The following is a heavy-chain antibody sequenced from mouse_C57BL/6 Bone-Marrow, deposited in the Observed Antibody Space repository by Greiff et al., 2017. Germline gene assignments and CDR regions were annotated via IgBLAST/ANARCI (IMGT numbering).Heavy chain of an antibody. CDR2: INPNNGGT. Sequence: EVQLQQSGPELVKPGASVKIPCKASGYTFTDYNMDWVKQSHGKSLEWIGDINPNNGGTIYNQKFKGKATLTVDKSSSTAYMELRSLTSEDTAVYYCARRKGLRHNWFAYWGQGTLVTVSA. CDR3: ARRKGLRHNWFAY. CDR1: GYTFTDYN. J-gene: IGHJ3*01. V-gene: IGHV1-18*01. D-gene: IGHD2-4*01.